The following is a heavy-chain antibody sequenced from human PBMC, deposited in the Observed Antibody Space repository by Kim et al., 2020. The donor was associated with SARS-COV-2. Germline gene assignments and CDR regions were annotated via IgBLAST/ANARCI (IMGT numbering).Heavy chain of an antibody. Sequence: GGSLRLSCAGSGFTFSSYAMHWVRQAPGKGLEWVAVISYDGSNKYYVDSVKGRFTISRDNSKNTVFLQMNSLRAEDTAVYYCAKDLAAVPNFQGAHYWGQRTLVTVSS. CDR3: AKDLAAVPNFQGAHY. CDR1: GFTFSSYA. D-gene: IGHD6-19*01. V-gene: IGHV3-30*18. J-gene: IGHJ4*02. CDR2: ISYDGSNK.